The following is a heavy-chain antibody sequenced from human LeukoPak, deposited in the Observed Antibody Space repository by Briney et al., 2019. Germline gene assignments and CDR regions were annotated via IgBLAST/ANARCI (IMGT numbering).Heavy chain of an antibody. CDR2: ITGSGVTT. V-gene: IGHV3-23*01. J-gene: IGHJ4*02. Sequence: GGSLRLSCAASGITFSTYTMSWVRQAPGKGLEWVSGITGSGVTTFYANSVKGRGTISRDNSTGTLYLQIHSLRAEDTAIYYCANGLAMIEIWGQGTLVTVSS. CDR1: GITFSTYT. CDR3: ANGLAMIEI. D-gene: IGHD3-22*01.